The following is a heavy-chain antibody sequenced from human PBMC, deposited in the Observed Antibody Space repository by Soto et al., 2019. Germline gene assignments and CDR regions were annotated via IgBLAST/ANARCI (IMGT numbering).Heavy chain of an antibody. D-gene: IGHD2-21*02. CDR3: ARERRGGDSDGGADY. J-gene: IGHJ4*02. CDR2: IYYNGNN. CDR1: GASLSSGDFY. V-gene: IGHV4-30-4*01. Sequence: QVQLQESGPGLVKPSQTLSLTCNVSGASLSSGDFYWSWIRQPPGKGLEWIAFIYYNGNNFYNPSLKRRVTIAIDTSNNPFSLKVRSVTAADTAVYYCARERRGGDSDGGADYWGQGTLVTVSS.